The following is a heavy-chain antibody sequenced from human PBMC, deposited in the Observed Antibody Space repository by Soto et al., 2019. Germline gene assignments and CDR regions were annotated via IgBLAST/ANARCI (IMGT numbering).Heavy chain of an antibody. D-gene: IGHD3-22*01. CDR1: GGSISSSSYY. Sequence: SETLSLTCTVSGGSISSSSYYWGWIRQPPGKGLEWIGSIYYSGSTYYNPSLKSRVTISVDTSKNQFSLKLSSVTAADTAVYYCARDRVGGSGYYYYYYGMDVWGQGTTVTVSS. J-gene: IGHJ6*02. CDR2: IYYSGST. V-gene: IGHV4-39*07. CDR3: ARDRVGGSGYYYYYYGMDV.